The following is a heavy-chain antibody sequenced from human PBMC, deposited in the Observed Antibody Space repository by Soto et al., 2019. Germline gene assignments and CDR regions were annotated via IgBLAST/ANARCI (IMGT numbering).Heavy chain of an antibody. CDR3: ARDPQPGTSYGMDV. D-gene: IGHD1-1*01. CDR2: ISHTGTT. V-gene: IGHV4-4*02. Sequence: SETLSLTCAVSGDSISGSQWWSWVRLPPGKGLEWIGEISHTGTTNYNPSLKSRVTISVDTSKNQFSLKLSSVTAADTAVYYCARDPQPGTSYGMDVWGQGTTVTVSS. J-gene: IGHJ6*02. CDR1: GDSISGSQW.